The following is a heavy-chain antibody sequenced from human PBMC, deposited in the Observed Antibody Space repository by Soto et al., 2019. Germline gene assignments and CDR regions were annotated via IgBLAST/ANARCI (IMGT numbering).Heavy chain of an antibody. J-gene: IGHJ4*02. CDR3: ATDPHTQYGAFDY. V-gene: IGHV1-24*01. CDR2: FDPEDGET. D-gene: IGHD4-17*01. CDR1: GYTLTELS. Sequence: ASVKVSCKVSGYTLTELSMHWVRQAPGKGLEWMGGFDPEDGETIYAQKFQGRVTMTEDTSTDTAYVELSSLRSEDTAVYYCATDPHTQYGAFDYWGQGTLVTVSS.